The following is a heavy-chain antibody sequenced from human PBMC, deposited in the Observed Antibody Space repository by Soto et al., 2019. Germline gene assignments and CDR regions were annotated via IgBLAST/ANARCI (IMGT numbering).Heavy chain of an antibody. V-gene: IGHV4-34*01. CDR2: INHSGST. CDR3: ARCSSPVRWFDP. CDR1: GGSFSGYY. J-gene: IGHJ5*02. D-gene: IGHD6-13*01. Sequence: SETLSLTCAVYGGSFSGYYWSWIRQPPGKGLEWIGEINHSGSTNYNPSLKSRVTISVDTSKNQFPLKLSSVTAADTAVYYCARCSSPVRWFDPWGQGTLVTVSS.